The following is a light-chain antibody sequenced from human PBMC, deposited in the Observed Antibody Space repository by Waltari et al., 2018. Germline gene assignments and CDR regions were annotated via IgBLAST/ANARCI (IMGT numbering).Light chain of an antibody. J-gene: IGLJ3*02. CDR2: KDD. CDR1: SGSIDSDY. Sequence: TQVPSVSGSPGQTVTISCTRSSGSIDSDYVPWYQQRPGNVPTTLISKDDQRASGVPDRFSGSSDSSSNSASLAISGLKSEDEADYYCLSVDDNDNPLFGGGTRLTVL. CDR3: LSVDDNDNPL. V-gene: IGLV6-57*03.